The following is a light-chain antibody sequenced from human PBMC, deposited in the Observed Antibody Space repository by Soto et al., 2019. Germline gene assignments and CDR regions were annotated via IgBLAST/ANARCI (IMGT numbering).Light chain of an antibody. J-gene: IGKJ5*01. CDR3: QQSSSSPIT. CDR2: AAS. V-gene: IGKV3-20*01. CDR1: QSVSSSY. Sequence: ESVLTQSPGTLSLSPGERATLSCRASQSVSSSYLAWYQQKPGQAPRLLMSAASSRATGIPDRFSGSGSGTDFTLTISRLEAEDFAVYYCQQSSSSPITFGQGTRLEIK.